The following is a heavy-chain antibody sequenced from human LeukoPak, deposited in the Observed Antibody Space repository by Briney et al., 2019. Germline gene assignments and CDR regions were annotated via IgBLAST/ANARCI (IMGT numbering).Heavy chain of an antibody. CDR3: APNPHSGLDY. D-gene: IGHD1-26*01. Sequence: PGRSLRLSCAASGFTFSSYAMHWVRQAPGKGLEWVAVISYDGSNKYYADSVKGRSTISRDNSMNTLYLQMNSLRAEDTAVYYCAPNPHSGLDYWGQGNMVTVSS. CDR1: GFTFSSYA. CDR2: ISYDGSNK. J-gene: IGHJ4*02. V-gene: IGHV3-30-3*01.